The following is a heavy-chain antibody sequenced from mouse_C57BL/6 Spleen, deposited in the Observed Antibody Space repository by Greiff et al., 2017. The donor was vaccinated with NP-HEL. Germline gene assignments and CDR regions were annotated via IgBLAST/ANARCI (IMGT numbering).Heavy chain of an antibody. CDR2: IYPGDGDT. J-gene: IGHJ4*01. CDR1: GYAFSSSW. Sequence: VQLQQSGPELVKPGASVKISCKASGYAFSSSWMNWVKQRPGKGLEWIGRIYPGDGDTNYNGKFKGKATLTADKSSRTAYMQLSSLTSEDSAVYFCARGSSLVMDYWGQGTSVTVSS. D-gene: IGHD1-1*01. V-gene: IGHV1-82*01. CDR3: ARGSSLVMDY.